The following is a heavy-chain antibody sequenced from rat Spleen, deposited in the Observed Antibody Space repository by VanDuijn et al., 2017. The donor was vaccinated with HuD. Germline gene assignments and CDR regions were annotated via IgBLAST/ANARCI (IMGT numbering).Heavy chain of an antibody. CDR1: GFTFNNYW. V-gene: IGHV5-31*01. D-gene: IGHD3-1*01. J-gene: IGHJ2*01. Sequence: EVQLVESGGGLVQPGRSLKLSCVASGFTFNNYWMTWIRQAPGKGLEWVASITNTGGSTYYRDSVKGRFTISRDNAKNTLYLQMDSLRSEDTATYYCATKDYWGQGVMVTVSS. CDR3: ATKDY. CDR2: ITNTGGST.